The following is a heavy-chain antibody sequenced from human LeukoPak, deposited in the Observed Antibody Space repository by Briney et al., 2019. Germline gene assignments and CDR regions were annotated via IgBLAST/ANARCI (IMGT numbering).Heavy chain of an antibody. V-gene: IGHV1-18*01. D-gene: IGHD6-13*01. Sequence: ASVKVSCKASGYTFTNYGISWVRQAPGQGLEWMGWISAYDGETKYLQKFQGRVTITTDTTTSTAYMELRSLGSDDTAVYYCARDKVIASAGTPNWFDPWGQGTLVTVSS. CDR1: GYTFTNYG. CDR2: ISAYDGET. J-gene: IGHJ5*02. CDR3: ARDKVIASAGTPNWFDP.